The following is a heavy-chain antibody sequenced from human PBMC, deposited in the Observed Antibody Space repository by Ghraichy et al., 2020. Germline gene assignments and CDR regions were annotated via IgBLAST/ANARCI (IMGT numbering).Heavy chain of an antibody. J-gene: IGHJ5*02. CDR1: GYTFSTYA. CDR2: ISGNGGNT. CDR3: AKGGNVWSGYQNYFDP. Sequence: GGSLRLSCAASGYTFSTYAMTWVRQAPGKGLEWVSEISGNGGNTYYADSVKGRFTISRDNSKNMLYLQMNSLRGDDTAVYYCAKGGNVWSGYQNYFDPWGQGTLVTVSS. V-gene: IGHV3-23*01. D-gene: IGHD3-3*01.